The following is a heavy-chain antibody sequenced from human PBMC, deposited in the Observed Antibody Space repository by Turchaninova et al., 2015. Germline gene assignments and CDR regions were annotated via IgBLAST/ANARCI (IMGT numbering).Heavy chain of an antibody. CDR1: GFSLSNARMG. D-gene: IGHD2-15*01. CDR2: IFSNDEK. CDR3: ARITGCSGGSCYSSGCFDY. Sequence: QVTLKESGPVLVKPTETLTLTCTVSGFSLSNARMGVSWIRQPPGRDLEWLAHIFSNDEKTYSTSLKSRRTISKDTSKSPVVLSMTNMDPVDTATYYCARITGCSGGSCYSSGCFDYWGQGTLVTVSS. V-gene: IGHV2-26*01. J-gene: IGHJ4*02.